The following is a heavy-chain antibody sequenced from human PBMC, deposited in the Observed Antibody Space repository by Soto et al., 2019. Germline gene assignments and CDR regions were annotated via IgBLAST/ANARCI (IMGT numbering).Heavy chain of an antibody. V-gene: IGHV4-31*03. D-gene: IGHD3-22*01. J-gene: IGHJ4*02. CDR3: ARDRRYYYDSSGYYSESVVDY. Sequence: PSETLSLTCTVSGGSISSGGYYWSWIRQHPGKGLKWIGYIYYSGSTYYNPSLKSRVTISVDTSKNQFSLKLSSVTAADTAVYYCARDRRYYYDSSGYYSESVVDYWGQGTLVTVSS. CDR1: GGSISSGGYY. CDR2: IYYSGST.